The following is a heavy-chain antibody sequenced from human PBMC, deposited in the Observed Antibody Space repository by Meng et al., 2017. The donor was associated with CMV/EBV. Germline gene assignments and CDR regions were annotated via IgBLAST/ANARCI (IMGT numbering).Heavy chain of an antibody. Sequence: SETLSLTCTVSGGSISSSTYYWGWIRQPPGKGLEWIGSIFYSGRAFYNPSLKSRISISVDTSKNQFSLKLSSVTAADMAVYYCARIMAGTTSYGMDIWGQGTTVTVSS. CDR1: GGSISSSTYY. CDR2: IFYSGRA. CDR3: ARIMAGTTSYGMDI. J-gene: IGHJ6*02. D-gene: IGHD1-7*01. V-gene: IGHV4-39*01.